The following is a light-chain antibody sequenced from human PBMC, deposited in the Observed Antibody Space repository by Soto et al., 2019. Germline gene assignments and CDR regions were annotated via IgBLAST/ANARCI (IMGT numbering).Light chain of an antibody. CDR3: HQYGNSCK. V-gene: IGKV3-20*01. Sequence: EIVLTQSPGTLSLSPGERATLSCRASQSVSNNYLAWYQQKPGQAPRLLIYGAPNRATGIPDGFSGSWSGTEFSLTISRLESEDYAVYYGHQYGNSCKFRQGTKVEIK. J-gene: IGKJ1*01. CDR2: GAP. CDR1: QSVSNNY.